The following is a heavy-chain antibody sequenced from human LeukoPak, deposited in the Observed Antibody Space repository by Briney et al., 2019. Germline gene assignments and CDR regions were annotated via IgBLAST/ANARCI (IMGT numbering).Heavy chain of an antibody. V-gene: IGHV4-39*07. Sequence: PSQTLSLTCTVSGDSINTNIYYWGWIRQPPGKGLEWIGHVYYSGSTYSSPSLKGRVTILLDTSNNHFSLRLSSVTAADTAVYYCASNLRRYCSSTSCYAVDYWGQGTLVTVSS. CDR1: GDSINTNIYY. CDR2: VYYSGST. CDR3: ASNLRRYCSSTSCYAVDY. D-gene: IGHD2-2*01. J-gene: IGHJ4*02.